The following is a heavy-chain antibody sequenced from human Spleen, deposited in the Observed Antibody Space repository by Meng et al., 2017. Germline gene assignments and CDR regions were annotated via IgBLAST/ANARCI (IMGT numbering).Heavy chain of an antibody. J-gene: IGHJ3*02. D-gene: IGHD6-13*01. Sequence: SETLSLTCTVSGYSISSGFYWGWIRQPPGKGLEWIGSIYHSGDTYYSPSLKSRVTISVDTSKNQFSLKLSSVTAADTAVYYCARDQPLTSIAAAPDAFDIWGQGTMVTVSS. V-gene: IGHV4-38-2*02. CDR1: GYSISSGFY. CDR3: ARDQPLTSIAAAPDAFDI. CDR2: IYHSGDT.